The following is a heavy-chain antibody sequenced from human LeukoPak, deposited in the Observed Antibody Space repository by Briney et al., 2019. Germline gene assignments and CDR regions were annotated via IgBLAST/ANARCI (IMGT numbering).Heavy chain of an antibody. V-gene: IGHV4-59*01. CDR2: IYYSGST. CDR3: ARARQQLPSIDY. CDR1: GASISSYY. D-gene: IGHD6-13*01. Sequence: SETLSLTCTVSGASISSYYWSWIRQPPGKGLEWIGYIYYSGSTNYNPSLKSRVTISVDTSKNQFSLKLSSVTAADTAVYYCARARQQLPSIDYWGQGTLVTVSS. J-gene: IGHJ4*02.